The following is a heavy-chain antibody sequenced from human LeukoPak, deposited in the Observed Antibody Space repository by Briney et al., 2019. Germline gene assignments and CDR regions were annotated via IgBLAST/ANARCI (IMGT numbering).Heavy chain of an antibody. V-gene: IGHV3-23*01. D-gene: IGHD2-8*02. CDR3: AKDRLPDGVSPLDY. Sequence: GGSLRLSCVASGFTYSTYTMNWIRQAPGKGLEWVSGSIGSGGSAFYADSVKGRFSISRDTSKNTLFLHMNNLRAGDTAVYYCAKDRLPDGVSPLDYWGQGTLLTVSS. J-gene: IGHJ4*02. CDR2: SIGSGGSA. CDR1: GFTYSTYT.